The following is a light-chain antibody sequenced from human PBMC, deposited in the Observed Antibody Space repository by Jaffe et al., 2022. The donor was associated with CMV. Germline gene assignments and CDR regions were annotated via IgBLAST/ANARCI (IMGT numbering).Light chain of an antibody. Sequence: DIQLTQSPSSVSASVGDSVTITCRASQDVNSWLAWYQHRPGKAPNLLIYAASSLQSGVPSRFSGSRSGTDFTLTIASLQPEDFAIYYCQQSNTFPPTFGGGTKVEIK. J-gene: IGKJ4*01. V-gene: IGKV1-12*01. CDR2: AAS. CDR1: QDVNSW. CDR3: QQSNTFPPT.